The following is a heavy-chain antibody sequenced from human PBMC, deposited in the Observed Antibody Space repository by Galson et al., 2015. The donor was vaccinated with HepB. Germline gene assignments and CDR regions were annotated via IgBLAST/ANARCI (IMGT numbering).Heavy chain of an antibody. CDR1: GYVFSTNY. D-gene: IGHD6-19*01. CDR2: IDPRGGST. V-gene: IGHV1-46*01. Sequence: SVKVSCKASGYVFSTNYIHWVRQAPGQGLEYVGVIDPRGGSTSYTQKFQGRVAMTRDTSTSTVYMELSSLTSEDTAVYFCARGAGYSSGWGDKWGQGTLVTVSS. CDR3: ARGAGYSSGWGDK. J-gene: IGHJ4*02.